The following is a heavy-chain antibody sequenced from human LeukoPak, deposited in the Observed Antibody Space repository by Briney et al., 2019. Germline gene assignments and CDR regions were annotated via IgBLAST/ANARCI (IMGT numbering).Heavy chain of an antibody. J-gene: IGHJ4*02. CDR2: IYNGGST. D-gene: IGHD3-3*01. CDR3: ARGVEDFDY. Sequence: GGSLRLSCAASGFTFSSYWMHWVRQAPGKGLEWVSIIYNGGSTYYADSVKGRFTISRDNSKNTLYLQMNSLRAEDTAVYYCARGVEDFDYWGQGTLVTVSS. CDR1: GFTFSSYW. V-gene: IGHV3-53*01.